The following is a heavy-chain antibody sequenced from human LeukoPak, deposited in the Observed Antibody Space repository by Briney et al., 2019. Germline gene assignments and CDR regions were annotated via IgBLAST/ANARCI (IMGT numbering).Heavy chain of an antibody. D-gene: IGHD2-21*02. J-gene: IGHJ4*02. CDR2: IYTSGST. CDR3: ARGSDGGLEY. CDR1: GGSISSGSYY. V-gene: IGHV4-61*02. Sequence: SETLSLTCTVSGGSISSGSYYWSWIRQPAGKGLEWIGRIYTSGSTNYNPSLKSRVTISVDTSKNQFSLKLSSVTAADTAVYYCARGSDGGLEYWGQGTLVTVSS.